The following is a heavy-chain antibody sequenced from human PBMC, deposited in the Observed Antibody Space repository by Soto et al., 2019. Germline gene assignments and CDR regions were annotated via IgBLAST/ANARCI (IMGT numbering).Heavy chain of an antibody. D-gene: IGHD2-15*01. Sequence: GGSLRLSCAASGFVFRSYWMSWVRQAPGKGLEWVANINQDGSEKYYVDSVRGRFIISRDNAENSLYLQMNSLRAEDTALYYCARDGVAAGLYLDNWGQGTLVTVSS. CDR2: INQDGSEK. V-gene: IGHV3-7*01. CDR3: ARDGVAAGLYLDN. CDR1: GFVFRSYW. J-gene: IGHJ4*02.